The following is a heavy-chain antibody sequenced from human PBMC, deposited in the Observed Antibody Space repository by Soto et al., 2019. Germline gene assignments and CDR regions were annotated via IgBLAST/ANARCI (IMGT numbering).Heavy chain of an antibody. J-gene: IGHJ4*02. V-gene: IGHV4-4*07. CDR1: GTSVINYY. Sequence: PSETLSLTCSVSGTSVINYYCSRIRQPAWKCLEHIGRIYTSGSTSYNPSLKSRVTMSMDTSQTQIYLNLTSVTAADTAVYYCARGGIQLSYAFDYWGQGIQVTVS. D-gene: IGHD5-18*01. CDR2: IYTSGST. CDR3: ARGGIQLSYAFDY.